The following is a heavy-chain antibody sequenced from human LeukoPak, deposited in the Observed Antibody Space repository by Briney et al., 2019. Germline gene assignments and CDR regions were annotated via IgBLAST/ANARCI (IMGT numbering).Heavy chain of an antibody. CDR2: ISYDGSNK. CDR1: GFTFSSYG. CDR3: AKDRQRFIVGASGGLAGFDY. Sequence: HPGGSLRLSCAASGFTFSSYGMHWVRQAPGKGLEWVALISYDGSNKYYVDSVKGRFTISRDNSKNTLYLQMNSLRAEDTAVYYCAKDRQRFIVGASGGLAGFDYWGLGTLVTVSS. D-gene: IGHD1-26*01. J-gene: IGHJ4*02. V-gene: IGHV3-30*18.